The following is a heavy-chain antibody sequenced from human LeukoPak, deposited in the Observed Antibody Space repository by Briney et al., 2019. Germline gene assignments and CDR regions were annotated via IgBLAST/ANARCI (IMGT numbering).Heavy chain of an antibody. Sequence: PGGSLRLSCAAFGFTFSSYGMHWVRQAPGKGLEWVAVIWYDGSNKYYADSVKGRFTISRDNSKNTLYLQMNSLRAEDTAVYYCARDEGLDPYYFDYWGQGTLVTVSS. D-gene: IGHD3/OR15-3a*01. V-gene: IGHV3-33*01. CDR1: GFTFSSYG. CDR3: ARDEGLDPYYFDY. J-gene: IGHJ4*02. CDR2: IWYDGSNK.